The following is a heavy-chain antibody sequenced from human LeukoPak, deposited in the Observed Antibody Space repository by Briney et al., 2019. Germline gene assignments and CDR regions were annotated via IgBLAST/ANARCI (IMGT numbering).Heavy chain of an antibody. CDR1: GYSFTSYW. CDR3: ARARPMVRGGANWFDP. Sequence: GESLKISCKGSGYSFTSYWIGWVRQMPGKGLEWTGIIYPGDSDTRYSPSFQGQVTISADKSISTAYLQWSSLKASDTAMYYCARARPMVRGGANWFDPWGQGTLVTVSS. V-gene: IGHV5-51*01. CDR2: IYPGDSDT. D-gene: IGHD3-10*01. J-gene: IGHJ5*02.